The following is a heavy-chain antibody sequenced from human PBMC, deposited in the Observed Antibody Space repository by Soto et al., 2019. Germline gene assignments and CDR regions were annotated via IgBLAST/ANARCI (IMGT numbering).Heavy chain of an antibody. CDR3: AKVGITIVRGVSLHPNYFDH. CDR2: ISGSGGST. CDR1: GFTFSSYA. J-gene: IGHJ4*02. Sequence: EVQLLESGGGLVQPGGSLRLSCAASGFTFSSYAMSWVRQAPGKGLEWVSAISGSGGSTYYADSVKGRFTISRDNSKNALYLQMNSLRAEDTAVYYCAKVGITIVRGVSLHPNYFDHWGQGTLVTVSS. V-gene: IGHV3-23*01. D-gene: IGHD3-10*01.